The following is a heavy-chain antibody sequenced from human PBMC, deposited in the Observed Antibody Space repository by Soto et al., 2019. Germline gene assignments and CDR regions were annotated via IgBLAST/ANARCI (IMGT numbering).Heavy chain of an antibody. D-gene: IGHD6-6*01. CDR1: GGSISSGDYY. CDR3: ARDRGIAARGLGY. J-gene: IGHJ4*02. CDR2: TYYSGST. Sequence: KPSETLSLTCTVSGGSISSGDYYWSWIRQPPGKGLEWIGYTYYSGSTYYNPSLKSRVTISVDTSKNQFSLELSSVTAADTAVYYCARDRGIAARGLGYWGQGTLVTVSS. V-gene: IGHV4-30-4*01.